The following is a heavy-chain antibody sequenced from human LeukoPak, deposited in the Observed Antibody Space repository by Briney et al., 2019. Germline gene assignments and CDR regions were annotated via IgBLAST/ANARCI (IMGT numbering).Heavy chain of an antibody. Sequence: GGALRLSCAASGFTFSSYGMHWVRQAPGKGLEWVAVIWYDGSNKYYADSVKGRFTISRDNSKNTLYLQMNSLRAEDTAVYYCARQRLAIPNWSDPWGQGTLVTVSS. D-gene: IGHD6-25*01. J-gene: IGHJ5*02. V-gene: IGHV3-33*01. CDR1: GFTFSSYG. CDR2: IWYDGSNK. CDR3: ARQRLAIPNWSDP.